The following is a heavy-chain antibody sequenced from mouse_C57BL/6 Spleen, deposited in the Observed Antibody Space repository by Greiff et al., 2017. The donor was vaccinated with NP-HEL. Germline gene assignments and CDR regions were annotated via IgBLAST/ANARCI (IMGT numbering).Heavy chain of an antibody. Sequence: QVQLQQPGAELVKPGASVKLSCKASGYTFTSYWMHWVKQRPGQGLEWIGMIQPNSGSTNYNEKFKSKATLTVDKSSSTAYMQLSSLTSEDSAVYYCARGHSNYDAMDYWGQGTSVTVSS. CDR1: GYTFTSYW. J-gene: IGHJ4*01. CDR3: ARGHSNYDAMDY. V-gene: IGHV1-64*01. CDR2: IQPNSGST. D-gene: IGHD2-5*01.